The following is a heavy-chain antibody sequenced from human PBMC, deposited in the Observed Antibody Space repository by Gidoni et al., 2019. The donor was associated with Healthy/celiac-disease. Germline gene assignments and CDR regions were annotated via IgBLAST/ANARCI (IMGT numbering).Heavy chain of an antibody. D-gene: IGHD3-22*01. CDR2: IFSNDEK. CDR3: ARIVYYYDSSGYYYYYYYYGMDV. CDR1: GFSLSNARMG. V-gene: IGHV2-26*01. J-gene: IGHJ6*02. Sequence: QVTLKESGPVLVKPTETLTLTCTVSGFSLSNARMGVSWIRQPPGKALEWLAHIFSNDEKSYSTSLKSRLTISKDTSKSQVVLTMINMDPVDTATYYCARIVYYYDSSGYYYYYYYYGMDVWGQGTTVTVSS.